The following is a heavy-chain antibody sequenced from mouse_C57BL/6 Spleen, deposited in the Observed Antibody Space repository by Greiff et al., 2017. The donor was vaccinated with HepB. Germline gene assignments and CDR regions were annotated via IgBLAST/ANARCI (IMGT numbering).Heavy chain of an antibody. J-gene: IGHJ1*03. Sequence: VQLQQSGAELVRPGASVKLSCKASGYTFTDYYINWVKQRPGQGLEWIARIYPGSGNTYYNEKFKGKATLTAEKSSSTAYMQLSSLTSEDSAVYFCSRAFYGSSPFSWYFDVWGTGTTVTVST. CDR3: SRAFYGSSPFSWYFDV. CDR2: IYPGSGNT. V-gene: IGHV1-76*01. D-gene: IGHD1-1*01. CDR1: GYTFTDYY.